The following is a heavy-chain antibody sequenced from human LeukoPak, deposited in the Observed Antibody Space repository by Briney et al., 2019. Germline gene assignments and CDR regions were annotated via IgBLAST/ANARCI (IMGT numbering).Heavy chain of an antibody. J-gene: IGHJ4*02. Sequence: SETLSLTCAVYGGSFSGHYWSWIRQPPGKGLEWIGEINHIGSTDYNPSLKSRATIAVDTSKNQFSLKLSSVTAADTAVYYCAKTPTALVRGGYYFDNWGRGTLVTVSS. CDR2: INHIGST. D-gene: IGHD6-6*01. V-gene: IGHV4-34*01. CDR1: GGSFSGHY. CDR3: AKTPTALVRGGYYFDN.